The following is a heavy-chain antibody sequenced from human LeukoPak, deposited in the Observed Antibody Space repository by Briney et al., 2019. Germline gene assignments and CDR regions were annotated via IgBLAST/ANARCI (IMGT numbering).Heavy chain of an antibody. D-gene: IGHD2-15*01. CDR3: ARGRDEWGIVVVVAATRSSNYFDY. CDR2: INHSGST. V-gene: IGHV4-34*01. CDR1: GGSFSGYY. Sequence: SETLSLTCAVYGGSFSGYYRSWIRQPPGKGLEWIGEINHSGSTSYNPSLKSRVTISVDTSKNQLSLKLSSVTAADTAVYYCARGRDEWGIVVVVAATRSSNYFDYWGQGTLVTVSS. J-gene: IGHJ4*02.